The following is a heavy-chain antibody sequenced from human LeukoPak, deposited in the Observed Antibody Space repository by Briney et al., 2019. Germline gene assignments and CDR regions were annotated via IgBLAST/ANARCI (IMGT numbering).Heavy chain of an antibody. CDR3: ARELYSSGYHDAFDI. V-gene: IGHV4-34*01. CDR1: GGSFSGYY. J-gene: IGHJ3*02. Sequence: PSETLSLTCAVYGGSFSGYYWSWIRQPPGKGLEWIGEINHSGSTNYNPSPKSRVTISVDTSKNQFSLKLSSVTAADTAVYYCARELYSSGYHDAFDIWGQGTMVTVSS. D-gene: IGHD3-22*01. CDR2: INHSGST.